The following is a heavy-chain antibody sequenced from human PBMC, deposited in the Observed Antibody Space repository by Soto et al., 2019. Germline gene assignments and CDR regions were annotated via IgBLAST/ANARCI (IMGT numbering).Heavy chain of an antibody. Sequence: GGSLRLPCAASGLTFSSFAMSWVRQDPGKGLEWVSAISGSGGSTYYADSVKGRFTISRDNSKNTLYLQMNSLRAEDTAVYYCAKDRYDYIWGSYRYSDYFDYWGQGTLVTVSS. J-gene: IGHJ4*02. CDR1: GLTFSSFA. CDR2: ISGSGGST. CDR3: AKDRYDYIWGSYRYSDYFDY. D-gene: IGHD3-16*02. V-gene: IGHV3-23*01.